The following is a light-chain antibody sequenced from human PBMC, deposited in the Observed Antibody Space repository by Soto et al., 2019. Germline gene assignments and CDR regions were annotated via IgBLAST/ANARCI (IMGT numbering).Light chain of an antibody. Sequence: SVLPQPASVSGSPGQSITISCTGTSGDIGTYNLVSWYQHHPGKAPKLMIYEVSKRPSGVSDRFSGSKSGNTASLTISGLQAEDEADYYCCSYAGSNYVFGSGTKVTVL. CDR3: CSYAGSNYV. CDR1: SGDIGTYNL. J-gene: IGLJ1*01. V-gene: IGLV2-23*02. CDR2: EVS.